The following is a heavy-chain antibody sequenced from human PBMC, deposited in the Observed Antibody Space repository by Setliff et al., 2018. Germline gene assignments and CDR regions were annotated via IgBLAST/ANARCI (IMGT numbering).Heavy chain of an antibody. D-gene: IGHD3-3*01. J-gene: IGHJ6*03. CDR1: GASISSGTYY. Sequence: TSETLSLTCTVSGASISSGTYYWAWIRQPPGKGLEWIASTYYSGNTYYNPSLKSRVTISVDTSKNQFSLTLTSVTAADTAVYYCARMTGFQYIDVWGKGTTVTVSS. CDR3: ARMTGFQYIDV. V-gene: IGHV4-39*07. CDR2: TYYSGNT.